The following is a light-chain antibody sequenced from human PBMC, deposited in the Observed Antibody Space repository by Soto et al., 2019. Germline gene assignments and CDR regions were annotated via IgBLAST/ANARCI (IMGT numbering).Light chain of an antibody. J-gene: IGKJ1*01. CDR2: PAS. CDR3: LKCESAPRT. V-gene: IGKV1-27*01. Sequence: DIQMTQSPSSLSSSVGDKVTITCRSNQDIINYLAWYQQRPGEVPKLLIYPASTLHSAVSSRFSGSGSGTHFTLTIVSLQHDDVGSYYFLKCESAPRTFGRGTKVEIK. CDR1: QDIINY.